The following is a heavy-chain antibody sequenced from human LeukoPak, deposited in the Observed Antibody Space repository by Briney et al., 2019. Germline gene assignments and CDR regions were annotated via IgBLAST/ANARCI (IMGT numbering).Heavy chain of an antibody. Sequence: GGSLRLSCAASGFTFSNAWMSWVRQAPGKGLEWVGRIKSKTDGGTTDYAAPVKGRFTISRDDSKNTLYLQMNSLKTEDTAVYYCSVVITRVDYYYYYMDVWGKGTTVTVSS. J-gene: IGHJ6*03. D-gene: IGHD3-22*01. CDR2: IKSKTDGGTT. V-gene: IGHV3-15*01. CDR1: GFTFSNAW. CDR3: SVVITRVDYYYYYMDV.